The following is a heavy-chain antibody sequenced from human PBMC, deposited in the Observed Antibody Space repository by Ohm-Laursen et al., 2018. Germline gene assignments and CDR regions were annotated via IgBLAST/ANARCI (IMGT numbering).Heavy chain of an antibody. D-gene: IGHD3-22*01. CDR1: GFTFSDYY. Sequence: GSLRLSCAASGFTFSDYYMSWIRQAPGKGLEWVSYISSSGSSIYYADSVRGRFTISRDNAKNSLYLQMNSLTAEDTAVYYCARDRLYYYDSSGYLEYFQHWGQGTLVTVSS. CDR3: ARDRLYYYDSSGYLEYFQH. J-gene: IGHJ1*01. V-gene: IGHV3-11*01. CDR2: ISSSGSSI.